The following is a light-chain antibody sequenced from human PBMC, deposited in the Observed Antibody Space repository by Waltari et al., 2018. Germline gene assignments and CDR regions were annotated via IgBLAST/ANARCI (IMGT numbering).Light chain of an antibody. CDR3: QQYNSPWT. Sequence: EIVMTQSPATLSVSPGERATLSCRASQSVSSNLAWYQQKPGQAPRLLIYGASTRATGIPARFSGSGSGTEFTLTISSLQPDDFATYYCQQYNSPWTFGQGTKVEIK. V-gene: IGKV3-15*01. CDR1: QSVSSN. CDR2: GAS. J-gene: IGKJ1*01.